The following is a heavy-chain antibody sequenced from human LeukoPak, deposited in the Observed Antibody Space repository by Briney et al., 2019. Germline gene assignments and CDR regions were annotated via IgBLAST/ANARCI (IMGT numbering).Heavy chain of an antibody. CDR3: TTEAVAVADFGY. Sequence: GGSLRLSCAASGFAFSNAWMSWVRQAPGKGLEWVGRIKSKTDGGTTDYAAPVKGRFTISRDDSKNTLYLQMNSLKTEDTAVYYCTTEAVAVADFGYWGQGTLVTVSS. J-gene: IGHJ4*02. CDR1: GFAFSNAW. CDR2: IKSKTDGGTT. V-gene: IGHV3-15*01. D-gene: IGHD6-19*01.